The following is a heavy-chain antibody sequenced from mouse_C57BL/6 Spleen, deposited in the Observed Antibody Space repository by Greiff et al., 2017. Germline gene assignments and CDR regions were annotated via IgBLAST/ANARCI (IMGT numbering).Heavy chain of an antibody. CDR1: GFTFSSYA. CDR2: ISDGGSYT. CDR3: ARDDDYDVGWYFDV. V-gene: IGHV5-4*01. J-gene: IGHJ1*03. Sequence: DVQLVESGGGLVKPGGSLKLSCAASGFTFSSYAMSWVRQTPEKRLEWVATISDGGSYTYYPDNVKGRFTLSRDNAKNNLYLQMSHLKSEDTAMYYCARDDDYDVGWYFDVWGTGTTVTVSS. D-gene: IGHD2-4*01.